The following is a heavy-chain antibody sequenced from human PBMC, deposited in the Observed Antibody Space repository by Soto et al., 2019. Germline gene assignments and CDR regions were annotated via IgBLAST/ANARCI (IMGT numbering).Heavy chain of an antibody. CDR1: GFSFSSYT. CDR3: ARDKYGRYSTSTIDT. D-gene: IGHD5-12*01. CDR2: ISSSSNYI. Sequence: EVQLVESGGGLVKPGGSLKLSCAASGFSFSSYTMNWVRQAPGKGLEWVSSISSSSNYIYYTDSVKGRFAVSRDNAKNSVYLQMNSLRAEDTAVYHCARDKYGRYSTSTIDTWGQGTLVTVSS. V-gene: IGHV3-21*01. J-gene: IGHJ5*02.